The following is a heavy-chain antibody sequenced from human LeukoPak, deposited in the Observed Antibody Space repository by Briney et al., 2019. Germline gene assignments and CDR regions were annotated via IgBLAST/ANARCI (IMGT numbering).Heavy chain of an antibody. CDR2: ISSSGSTI. CDR3: ARDTLYSGSYYDY. Sequence: GGSLRLSCAASGFTFSSYSMNWVRQAPGKGLEWVSYISSSGSTIYYADSVKGRFTISGDNAKSSLYLQMNSLRAEDTAVYYCARDTLYSGSYYDYWGQGTLVTVFS. D-gene: IGHD1-26*01. V-gene: IGHV3-48*04. CDR1: GFTFSSYS. J-gene: IGHJ4*02.